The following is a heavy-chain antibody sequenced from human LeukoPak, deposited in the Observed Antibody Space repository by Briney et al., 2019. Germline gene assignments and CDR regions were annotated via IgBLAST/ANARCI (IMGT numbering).Heavy chain of an antibody. Sequence: PGGSLRLSCAASGFTVSSNYMGLVRQAPGKGLEWVSVIYSGGSTYYADSVKGRFTISRDNSKNTLYLQMNSLRAEDTAVYYCARDQSAYSSGWYWDWGQGTLVTVSS. CDR3: ARDQSAYSSGWYWD. J-gene: IGHJ4*02. CDR2: IYSGGST. D-gene: IGHD6-19*01. V-gene: IGHV3-53*01. CDR1: GFTVSSNY.